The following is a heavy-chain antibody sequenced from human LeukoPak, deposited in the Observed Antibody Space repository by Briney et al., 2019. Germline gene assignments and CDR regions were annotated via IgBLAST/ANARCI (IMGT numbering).Heavy chain of an antibody. J-gene: IGHJ4*02. CDR3: ASPYDSSGYWGIDC. CDR2: ISSSGSTI. Sequence: GGSLRLSCAASGFIFSDYYMSWIRQAPGKGLEWVSYISSSGSTIYYADSVKGRFTISRDNAKNSLYLQMNGLRAEDTAVYYCASPYDSSGYWGIDCWGQGTLVTVSS. CDR1: GFIFSDYY. V-gene: IGHV3-11*01. D-gene: IGHD3-22*01.